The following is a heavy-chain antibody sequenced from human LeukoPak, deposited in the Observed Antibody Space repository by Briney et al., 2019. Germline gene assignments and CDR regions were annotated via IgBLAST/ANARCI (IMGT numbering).Heavy chain of an antibody. V-gene: IGHV3-74*01. CDR3: ARVYYGDYLFDY. D-gene: IGHD4-17*01. Sequence: PGGSLRLSCAASGFTFSSYWMHWVRQAPGKGLVWVSRINSDGSSTNYADSVKGRFTISRDNAKNTLYLQMNSLRAEDTAVYYCARVYYGDYLFDYWGRGTLVTVSS. CDR1: GFTFSSYW. J-gene: IGHJ4*02. CDR2: INSDGSST.